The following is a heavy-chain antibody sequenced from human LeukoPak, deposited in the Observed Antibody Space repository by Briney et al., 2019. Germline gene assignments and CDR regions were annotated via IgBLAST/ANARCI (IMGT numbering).Heavy chain of an antibody. CDR1: GGTFSSYA. V-gene: IGHV1-69*05. CDR3: ARGPRYGSGSYWDY. D-gene: IGHD3-10*01. CDR2: IIPIFGTA. J-gene: IGHJ4*02. Sequence: ASVKVSCKASGGTFSSYAISWVRQAPGQGLEWMGGIIPIFGTANYAQKFQGRVTITTDESTSTAYMELGSLRSEDTAVYYCARGPRYGSGSYWDYWGQGTLVTVSS.